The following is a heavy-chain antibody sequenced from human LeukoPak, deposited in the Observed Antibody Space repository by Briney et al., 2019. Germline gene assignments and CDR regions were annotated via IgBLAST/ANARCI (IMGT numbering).Heavy chain of an antibody. CDR2: IYFSGST. J-gene: IGHJ5*02. D-gene: IGHD6-6*01. CDR3: AKQEYSSSGYWFDP. V-gene: IGHV4-39*07. Sequence: SETLSLTCTVSGDSISSANYYWGWVRQPPGKGLEWIGSIYFSGSTYYNPSLKSRVTISVETSKVQFSLKLSSVTAADTAVYYCAKQEYSSSGYWFDPWGQGTLVTVSS. CDR1: GDSISSANYY.